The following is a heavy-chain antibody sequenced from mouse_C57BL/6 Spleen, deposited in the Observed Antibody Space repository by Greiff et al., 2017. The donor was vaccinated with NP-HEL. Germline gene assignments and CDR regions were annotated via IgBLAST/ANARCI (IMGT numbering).Heavy chain of an antibody. V-gene: IGHV5-12*01. CDR3: ARHYDYGDYAIDY. D-gene: IGHD2-4*01. CDR1: GFTFSDYY. Sequence: DVKLVESGGGLVQPGGSLKLSCAASGFTFSDYYMYWVRQTPEKRLEWVAYISNGGGSTYYPDTVKGRFTISRDNAKNALYMQISRLKSEDTAMYYCARHYDYGDYAIDYWGQGTSVTVSS. J-gene: IGHJ4*01. CDR2: ISNGGGST.